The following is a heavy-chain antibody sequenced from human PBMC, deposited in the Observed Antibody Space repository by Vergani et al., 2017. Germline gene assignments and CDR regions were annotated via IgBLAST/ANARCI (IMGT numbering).Heavy chain of an antibody. D-gene: IGHD3-16*01. J-gene: IGHJ6*02. V-gene: IGHV1-18*01. Sequence: QVQLVQSGAEVKKPGASVKVSCKASGYTFTSYGISWVRQAPGQGLEWMGWISAYNGNTNYAQKLQGRVTMTTDTSTSTDYMELRSLRSDDTAVYYCARDSAGEPAYYYYGMDVWGQGTTVTVSS. CDR3: ARDSAGEPAYYYYGMDV. CDR2: ISAYNGNT. CDR1: GYTFTSYG.